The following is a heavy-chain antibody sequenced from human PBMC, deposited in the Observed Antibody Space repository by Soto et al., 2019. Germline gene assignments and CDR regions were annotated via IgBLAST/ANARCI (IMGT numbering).Heavy chain of an antibody. J-gene: IGHJ5*02. D-gene: IGHD2-2*01. CDR3: ARAWGVVVPASNWFDP. CDR2: IIPIFGTA. Sequence: SVKVSCKASGGTFSSYAISWVREAPGQGLEWMGGIIPIFGTANYAQKFQGRVTITADESTSTAYMELSSLRSEDTAVYYCARAWGVVVPASNWFDPWGEGTLVTVSA. CDR1: GGTFSSYA. V-gene: IGHV1-69*13.